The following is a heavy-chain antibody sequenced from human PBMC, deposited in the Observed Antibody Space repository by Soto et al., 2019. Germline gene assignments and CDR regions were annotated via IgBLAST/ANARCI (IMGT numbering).Heavy chain of an antibody. CDR1: GFTFSDYY. D-gene: IGHD2-8*01. CDR2: ISSRSSTI. J-gene: IGHJ4*02. V-gene: IGHV3-11*01. Sequence: QVQLVESGGGLVKPGGSLRLSCAASGFTFSDYYMSWIRQAPGKGLEWVSYISSRSSTIFYADSVKGRFTISRDNVKNSLYLQMNSLRAEDTAVYYCAVWTNGAFFVYWGQGILVTVSS. CDR3: AVWTNGAFFVY.